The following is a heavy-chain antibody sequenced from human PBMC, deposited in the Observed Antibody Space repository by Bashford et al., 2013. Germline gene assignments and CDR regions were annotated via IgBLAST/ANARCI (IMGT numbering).Heavy chain of an antibody. D-gene: IGHD1-26*01. J-gene: IGHJ3*02. CDR1: GYTFTTYS. CDR2: INAGNGIT. Sequence: ASVKVSCKASGYTFTTYSMHWVRQAPGQRLEWMGWINAGNGITKNSQQFQGRVTFTRDTSASTAYMELSSLRSEDTAAYYCVRYSGKYRDAFDIWGQGTMVTVSS. V-gene: IGHV1-3*01. CDR3: VRYSGKYRDAFDI.